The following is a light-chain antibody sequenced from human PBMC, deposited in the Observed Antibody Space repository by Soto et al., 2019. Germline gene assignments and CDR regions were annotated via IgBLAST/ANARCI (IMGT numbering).Light chain of an antibody. CDR1: QSVSSNY. V-gene: IGKV3-20*01. Sequence: EIVLTQSPGTLSLSPGERATLSCRASQSVSSNYLAWYQQKPGQAPRLLIYDASSRATGIPDRFSGSGSGTDFTLTISRLEPEDFVVYYCQQYGSSPRTFGQGTEVEIK. CDR2: DAS. CDR3: QQYGSSPRT. J-gene: IGKJ1*01.